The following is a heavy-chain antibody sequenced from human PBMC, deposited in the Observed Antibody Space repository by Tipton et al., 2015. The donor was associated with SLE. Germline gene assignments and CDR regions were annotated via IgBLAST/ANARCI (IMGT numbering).Heavy chain of an antibody. CDR1: GGSFWGYY. V-gene: IGHV4-34*01. CDR2: INDSGSN. Sequence: GLVKPSETLSLTCAVVGGSFWGYYCNWIRQTPGKGLEWIGEINDSGSNNYNPSLKGRVAFSVDTSKNMFSLKMNSLTAADTAVYYCARGGYNYGTNWYFDLWGRGTLVSVSS. J-gene: IGHJ2*01. D-gene: IGHD5-18*01. CDR3: ARGGYNYGTNWYFDL.